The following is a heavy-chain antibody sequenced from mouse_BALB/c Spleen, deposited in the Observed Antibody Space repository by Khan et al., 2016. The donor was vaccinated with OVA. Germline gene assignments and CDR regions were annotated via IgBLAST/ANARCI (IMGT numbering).Heavy chain of an antibody. D-gene: IGHD2-10*01. CDR1: GFSITNYG. CDR3: ARQPYYHYYVMDY. V-gene: IGHV2-6-1*01. J-gene: IGHJ4*01. Sequence: VQLQESGPGLVAPSQSLSITCTISGFSITNYGVHWVRQPPGKGLEWLVVIWSDGSTTYNSALKSRLSISKDNSKSQVFLKMNSLQTDDTAMYYCARQPYYHYYVMDYWGQGTSVTVSS. CDR2: IWSDGST.